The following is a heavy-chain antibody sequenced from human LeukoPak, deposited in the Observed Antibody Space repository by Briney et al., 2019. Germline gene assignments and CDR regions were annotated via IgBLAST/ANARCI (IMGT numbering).Heavy chain of an antibody. J-gene: IGHJ4*02. CDR1: GFTFNTYA. CDR3: ARDTFGSFDY. V-gene: IGHV3-30*03. Sequence: GRSLRLSCAASGFTFNTYAMHWVRQAPGKGLEWVAVVSHDESQKYYADSVKGRFTISRDNSRNTLYLQMNSLRAEDTAVYYCARDTFGSFDYWGQGNLVTVSS. CDR2: VSHDESQK. D-gene: IGHD3-16*01.